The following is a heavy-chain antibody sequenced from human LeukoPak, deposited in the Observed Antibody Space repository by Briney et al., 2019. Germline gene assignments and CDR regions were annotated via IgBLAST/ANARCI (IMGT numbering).Heavy chain of an antibody. CDR1: GGSISSGDSH. D-gene: IGHD6-19*01. CDR2: IHYSGST. J-gene: IGHJ5*02. Sequence: SETLSLTCTVSGGSISSGDSHWSWIRQPPGKGLEWTGYIHYSGSTNYNPSLKSRVTISVDTSKNQFSLKLTSVTAADTAVYYCAREGQWLADWFDPWGQGTLVTVSS. CDR3: AREGQWLADWFDP. V-gene: IGHV4-61*08.